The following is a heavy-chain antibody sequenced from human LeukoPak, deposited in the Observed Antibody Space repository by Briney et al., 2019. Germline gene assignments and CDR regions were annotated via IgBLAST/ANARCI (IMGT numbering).Heavy chain of an antibody. CDR2: VNHSGST. V-gene: IGHV4-34*01. D-gene: IGHD6-13*01. CDR1: GGSFSGYY. Sequence: SETLSLTCAVYGGSFSGYYWSWIRQPPGKGLEWIGEVNHSGSTNYNPSLKSRVTISVDTSKNQFSLKLSSVTAADTAVYYCARGRGSSSSNWFDPWGQGTLVTVSS. J-gene: IGHJ5*02. CDR3: ARGRGSSSSNWFDP.